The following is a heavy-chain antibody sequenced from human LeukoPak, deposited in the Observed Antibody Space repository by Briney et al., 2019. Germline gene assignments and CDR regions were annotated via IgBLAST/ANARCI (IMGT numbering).Heavy chain of an antibody. J-gene: IGHJ4*02. V-gene: IGHV1-69*04. CDR1: GGAFSSYA. CDR2: IIPILGIA. D-gene: IGHD2-15*01. CDR3: ARAVMVAAISYFDY. Sequence: EASVKVSCKASGGAFSSYAISWVRQAPGQGLEWMGRIIPILGIANYAQKFQGRVTITADKSTSTAYMELSSLRSEDTAVYYCARAVMVAAISYFDYWGQGTLVTVSS.